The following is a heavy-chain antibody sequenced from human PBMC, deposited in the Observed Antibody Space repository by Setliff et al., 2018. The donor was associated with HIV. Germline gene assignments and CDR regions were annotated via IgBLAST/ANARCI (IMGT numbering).Heavy chain of an antibody. CDR1: GFTFSNNW. CDR2: IKQDGSEK. J-gene: IGHJ4*02. D-gene: IGHD3-16*01. Sequence: PGESLKISCAASGFTFSNNWMSWVRQAPGKGLEWVASIKQDGSEKYYVDSVKGRFTISRDNGKNSLSLQMNSLRAEDTAVYYCATRRGGGRYYFDYWGQGTLVTVSS. CDR3: ATRRGGGRYYFDY. V-gene: IGHV3-7*01.